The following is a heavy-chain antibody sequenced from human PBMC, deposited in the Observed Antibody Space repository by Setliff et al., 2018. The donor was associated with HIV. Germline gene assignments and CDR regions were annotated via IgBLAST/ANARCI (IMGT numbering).Heavy chain of an antibody. CDR3: SAFEM. CDR1: GFTFSGAE. V-gene: IGHV3-33*08. CDR2: ISYDGGRK. J-gene: IGHJ3*02. Sequence: GGSLRLSCAASGFTFSGAEIHWVRQAPGKGLEWVAVISYDGGRKDYAESVNGRFTISRDDSKSTLYLHMNSLRVEDTAVYYCSAFEMWGQGTMVTVSS.